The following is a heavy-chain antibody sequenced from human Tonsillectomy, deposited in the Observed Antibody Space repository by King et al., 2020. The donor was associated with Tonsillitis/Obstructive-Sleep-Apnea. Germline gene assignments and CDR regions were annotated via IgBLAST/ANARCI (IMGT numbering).Heavy chain of an antibody. V-gene: IGHV1-18*01. J-gene: IGHJ3*02. Sequence: VQLVESGAEVKKPGASVKVSCKAADYTFTSYGISWVRQAPGEGLEWMGWISAYNGNTKYAQKVQGRVTMTTDTSTSTAYMELRSLRSEDTAVYYCARARSASSYDGFNIWGQGTMVTVSS. CDR2: ISAYNGNT. CDR3: ARARSASSYDGFNI. D-gene: IGHD1-26*01. CDR1: DYTFTSYG.